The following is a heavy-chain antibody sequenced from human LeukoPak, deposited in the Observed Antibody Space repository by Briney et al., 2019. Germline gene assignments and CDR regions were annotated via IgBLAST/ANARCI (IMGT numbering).Heavy chain of an antibody. CDR2: ISGSGGST. CDR1: GFTFDNYA. D-gene: IGHD4-17*01. V-gene: IGHV3-23*01. Sequence: GGSLRLSCAGSGFTFDNYAMTWVRQAPGKGLEWVSAISGSGGSTYYADSVKGRFTISRDNSKNTMYLQLNSLRAEDTAVYHCAKAPTTVTTYAAFDIWGQGTMVTVSS. J-gene: IGHJ3*02. CDR3: AKAPTTVTTYAAFDI.